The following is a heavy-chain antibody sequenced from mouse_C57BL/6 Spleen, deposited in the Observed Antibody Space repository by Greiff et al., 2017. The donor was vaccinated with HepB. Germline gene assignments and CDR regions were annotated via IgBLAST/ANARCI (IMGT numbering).Heavy chain of an antibody. CDR3: ARQDGNFYYYAMDY. D-gene: IGHD2-1*01. Sequence: DVKLVESGGGLVKPGGSLKLSCAASGFTFSDYGMHWVRQAPEKGLEWVAYISSGSSTIYYADTVKGRFTISRDNAKNTLFLQMTSLRSEDTAMYYCARQDGNFYYYAMDYWGQGTSVTVSS. J-gene: IGHJ4*01. CDR2: ISSGSSTI. CDR1: GFTFSDYG. V-gene: IGHV5-17*01.